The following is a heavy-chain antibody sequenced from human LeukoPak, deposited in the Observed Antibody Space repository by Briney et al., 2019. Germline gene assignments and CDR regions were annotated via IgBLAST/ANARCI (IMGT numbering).Heavy chain of an antibody. D-gene: IGHD3-22*01. J-gene: IGHJ3*02. CDR3: ARPRYYDSSGYYRDAFDI. Sequence: SETLSLTCTVSGGSISSSSYYWGWIRQPPGKGLEWIGSIYYSGSTYYNPSLKSRVTISVDTSKNQFSLKLSPVTAADTAVYYCARPRYYDSSGYYRDAFDIWGQGTMVTVSS. V-gene: IGHV4-39*07. CDR1: GGSISSSSYY. CDR2: IYYSGST.